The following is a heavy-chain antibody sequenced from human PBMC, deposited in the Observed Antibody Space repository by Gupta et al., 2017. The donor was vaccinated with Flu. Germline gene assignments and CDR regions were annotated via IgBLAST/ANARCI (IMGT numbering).Heavy chain of an antibody. J-gene: IGHJ6*03. V-gene: IGHV3-30*04. CDR1: EFIFSKYA. CDR3: VRTTSMDV. CDR2: ISYDGSLE. D-gene: IGHD1-1*01. Sequence: APEFIFSKYAMHWVRQAPGKGLEWVAGISYDGSLEYYADSVKGRFTISRDNSKDTLFLQMNSLRTDDTATYYCVRTTSMDVWGKGTTVTVSS.